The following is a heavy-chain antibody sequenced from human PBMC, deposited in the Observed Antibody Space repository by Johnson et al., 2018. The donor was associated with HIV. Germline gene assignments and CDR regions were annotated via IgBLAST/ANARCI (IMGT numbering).Heavy chain of an antibody. CDR2: TSYDGSNK. V-gene: IGHV3-30*14. D-gene: IGHD6-13*01. J-gene: IGHJ3*02. Sequence: QVQLVESGGGVVQPGRSLRLSCAASGFTFSSYDIHWVRQAPGKGLEWVAGTSYDGSNKYYADSVKGRFTISRDNSKNTLYLQMNSLRAEDTAVYYCARGLLAGNDAFDIWGQGTMVTVSS. CDR3: ARGLLAGNDAFDI. CDR1: GFTFSSYD.